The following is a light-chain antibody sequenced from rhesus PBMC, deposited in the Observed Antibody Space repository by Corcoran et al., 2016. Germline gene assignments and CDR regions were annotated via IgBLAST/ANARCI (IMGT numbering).Light chain of an antibody. Sequence: DIQMTQSPSSLSASVGDRVTITCRASQGITNDLAWYQQKPGETPKLLIYEASSLQSGIPSRFSGSGSGTDFTLTISSLQSEYFATYYCQHYYSTPWTFGQGTKVEIK. CDR1: QGITND. CDR3: QHYYSTPWT. V-gene: IGKV1-25*01. CDR2: EAS. J-gene: IGKJ1*01.